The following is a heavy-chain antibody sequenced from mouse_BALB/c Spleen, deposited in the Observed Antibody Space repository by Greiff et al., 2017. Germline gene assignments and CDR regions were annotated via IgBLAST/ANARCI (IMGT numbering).Heavy chain of an antibody. CDR1: GYTFTSYW. CDR2: IDPYDSET. J-gene: IGHJ3*01. V-gene: IGHV1-52*01. CDR3: ARSGGYRYDGRGAWFAY. D-gene: IGHD2-14*01. Sequence: VKLQQPGAELVRPGASVKLSCKASGYTFTSYWMNWVKQRPEQGLEWIGRIDPYDSETHYNQKFKDKAILTVDKSASTAYMQISSLTSEDSAVYFCARSGGYRYDGRGAWFAYWGQGTLVTVSA.